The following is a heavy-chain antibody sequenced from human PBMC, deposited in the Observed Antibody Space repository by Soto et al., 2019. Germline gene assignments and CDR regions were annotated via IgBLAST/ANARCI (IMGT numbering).Heavy chain of an antibody. Sequence: QVQLVESGGGVVQPGRSPRLSCAASGFTFSSYAMHWVRQAPGKGLEWVAVISYDGSNKYYADSVKGRFTISRDNSKNTLYLQMNSLRAEDTAVYYCARDVRRYFDWLLHNYYYYGMDVWGQGTTVTVSS. CDR2: ISYDGSNK. J-gene: IGHJ6*02. V-gene: IGHV3-30-3*01. CDR1: GFTFSSYA. D-gene: IGHD3-9*01. CDR3: ARDVRRYFDWLLHNYYYYGMDV.